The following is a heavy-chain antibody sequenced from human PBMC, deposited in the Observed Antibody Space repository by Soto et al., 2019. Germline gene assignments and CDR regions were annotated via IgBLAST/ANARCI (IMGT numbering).Heavy chain of an antibody. CDR1: GGTFSSSA. V-gene: IGHV1-69*12. D-gene: IGHD4-4*01. J-gene: IGHJ6*02. CDR3: ARDNDRLQLGGNYYYILDV. CDR2: IIPLFRTP. Sequence: QVQLVQSGAEMKEPGSSVKVSCKTSGGTFSSSAISWLRQAPGHGLEWMGGIIPLFRTPDYAQKLQGRVTIAADESTSTAYMELSSLRSEDTAVYYCARDNDRLQLGGNYYYILDVWCQVTTITVSS.